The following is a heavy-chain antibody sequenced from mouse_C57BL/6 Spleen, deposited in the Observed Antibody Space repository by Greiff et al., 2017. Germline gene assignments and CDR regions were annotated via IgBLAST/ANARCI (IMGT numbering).Heavy chain of an antibody. CDR3: ARRHAMDY. Sequence: QVHVKQPGAELVRPGSSVNLSCKASGYTFTSYWMHWVKQRPIQGLEWIGNIDPSDSETNYNQKFKAKATLTVEKSSSTAYMQLSSLTSEDSAVCYCARRHAMDYGGQGTTVTVSS. CDR2: IDPSDSET. V-gene: IGHV1-52*01. J-gene: IGHJ4*01. CDR1: GYTFTSYW.